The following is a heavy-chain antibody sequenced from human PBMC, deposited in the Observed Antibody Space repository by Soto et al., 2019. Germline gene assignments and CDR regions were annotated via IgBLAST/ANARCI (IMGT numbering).Heavy chain of an antibody. CDR3: SRGRGYSYMDV. D-gene: IGHD3-10*01. CDR2: VRSKDHGGTK. V-gene: IGHV3-49*03. Sequence: EVQLVESGGGLVQPGRSLRLSCTTSGFTFGDSAMSWFRQAPGKGLEWVGFVRSKDHGGTKVYAASVKGRLTISRDDSKSIAYLQMDSLKIEDTAVYYCSRGRGYSYMDVWGKGTTVTVSS. CDR1: GFTFGDSA. J-gene: IGHJ6*03.